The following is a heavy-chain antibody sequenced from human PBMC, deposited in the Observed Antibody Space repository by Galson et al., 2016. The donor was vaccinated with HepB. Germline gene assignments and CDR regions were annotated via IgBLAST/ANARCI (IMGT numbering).Heavy chain of an antibody. V-gene: IGHV3-11*06. CDR2: ISSVTNYI. Sequence: SLRLSCAASGFTFSDSYMSWIRQAPGKGLEWVSYISSVTNYIDYADSVKGRFTISRDNAKNSLYLQMNSLRAEDTAVYYCARGVARMTARGAFHLWGRGTMVTVSS. J-gene: IGHJ3*01. CDR1: GFTFSDSY. D-gene: IGHD6-6*01. CDR3: ARGVARMTARGAFHL.